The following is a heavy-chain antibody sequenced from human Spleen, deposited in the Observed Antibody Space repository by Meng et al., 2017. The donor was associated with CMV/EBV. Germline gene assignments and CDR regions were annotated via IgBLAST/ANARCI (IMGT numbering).Heavy chain of an antibody. CDR1: GYTFTSYA. V-gene: IGHV1-2*02. CDR2: INPNSGGT. J-gene: IGHJ6*02. Sequence: ASVKVSCKASGYTFTSYAMNWVRQAPGQGLEWMGWINPNSGGTNYAQKFQGRVTMTRDTSISTAYMELSRLRSDDTAVYYCAREFLYYGMDVWGQGTTVTVSS. D-gene: IGHD2-21*01. CDR3: AREFLYYGMDV.